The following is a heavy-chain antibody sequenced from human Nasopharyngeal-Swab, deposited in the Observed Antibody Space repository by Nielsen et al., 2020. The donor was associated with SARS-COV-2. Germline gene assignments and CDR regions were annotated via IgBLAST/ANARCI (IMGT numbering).Heavy chain of an antibody. Sequence: GGSLRLSCAASGFTFSSYAMSWVRQAPGKGLEWVSAISGSGGSTYYADSVKGRFTISRDNSKNTLYPQMNSLRAEDTAVYYCAKLEVVQIVVVITTWGYFDYWGQGTLVTVSS. CDR1: GFTFSSYA. CDR3: AKLEVVQIVVVITTWGYFDY. D-gene: IGHD3-22*01. CDR2: ISGSGGST. V-gene: IGHV3-23*01. J-gene: IGHJ4*02.